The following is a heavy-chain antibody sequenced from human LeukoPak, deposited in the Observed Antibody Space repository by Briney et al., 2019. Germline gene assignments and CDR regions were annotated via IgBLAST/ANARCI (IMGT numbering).Heavy chain of an antibody. CDR2: IYYSGST. J-gene: IGHJ3*02. CDR3: ARDSNFPMVRGIHGAFDI. V-gene: IGHV4-59*01. D-gene: IGHD3-10*01. CDR1: GGSISSYY. Sequence: SETLSLTCTVSGGSISSYYWSWIRQPPGKGLEWIGYIYYSGSTNYNPSLKSRVTISVDTSKNQFSLKLSSVTAADTAVYYCARDSNFPMVRGIHGAFDIWGQGTMVTVSS.